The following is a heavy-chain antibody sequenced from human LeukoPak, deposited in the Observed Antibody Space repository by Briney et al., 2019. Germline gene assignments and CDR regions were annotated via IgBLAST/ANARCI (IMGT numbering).Heavy chain of an antibody. CDR2: INPNSGGT. CDR1: GYTFTGYY. J-gene: IGHJ6*03. V-gene: IGHV1-2*02. Sequence: GASVRVSCKASGYTFTGYYMHWVRQAPGQGLEWMGWINPNSGGTNYAQKFQGRVTMTRDTSISTAYMELSRLRSDDTAVYYCARDGAANTAMVTWYYYYMDVWGKGTTVTVSS. CDR3: ARDGAANTAMVTWYYYYMDV. D-gene: IGHD5-18*01.